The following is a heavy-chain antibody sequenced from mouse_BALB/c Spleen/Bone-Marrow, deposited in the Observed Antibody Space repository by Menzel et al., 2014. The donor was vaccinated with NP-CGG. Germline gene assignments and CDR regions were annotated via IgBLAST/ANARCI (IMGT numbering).Heavy chain of an antibody. CDR3: TVRRFAY. Sequence: GSELVRPGASVKLSCKASGYTFTSYWMHWVKQRHGQGLEWIGNIYPGSGSTNYDEKFKSKGTLTVDTSSSTAYMHLSSLTSEDSAVYHCTVRRFAYWGQGTLVTVSA. V-gene: IGHV1S22*01. CDR1: GYTFTSYW. CDR2: IYPGSGST. D-gene: IGHD2-14*01. J-gene: IGHJ3*01.